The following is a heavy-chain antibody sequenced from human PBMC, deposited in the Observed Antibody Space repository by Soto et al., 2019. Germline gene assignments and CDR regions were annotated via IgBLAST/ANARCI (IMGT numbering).Heavy chain of an antibody. V-gene: IGHV1-69*06. CDR2: IIPIFGTA. CDR1: GGTFSSYA. CDR3: ASWLVAAAQGRSGWHGSWHGMDV. J-gene: IGHJ6*02. D-gene: IGHD6-19*01. Sequence: QVQLVQSGAEVKQPGSSVKVSCKASGGTFSSYAISWVRQAPGQGLEWMGGIIPIFGTANYAQKFQGRVTITADKSTSTADMELSSLRSEDTAVYYCASWLVAAAQGRSGWHGSWHGMDVWGQGTTVTVSS.